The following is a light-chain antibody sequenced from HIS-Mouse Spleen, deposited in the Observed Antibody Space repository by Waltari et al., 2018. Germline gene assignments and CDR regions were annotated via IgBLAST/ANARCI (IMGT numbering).Light chain of an antibody. Sequence: SYELTQPPSVSVSPGQTARITCSGDALPKKYAYWYQQKSGQDPVLVIYEDSKRPSGSPARFSGSSSGRMATLTISGAQVEDEADYYCYSTDSSGNHRVFGGGTKPTVL. CDR3: YSTDSSGNHRV. CDR1: ALPKKY. V-gene: IGLV3-10*01. J-gene: IGLJ2*01. CDR2: EDS.